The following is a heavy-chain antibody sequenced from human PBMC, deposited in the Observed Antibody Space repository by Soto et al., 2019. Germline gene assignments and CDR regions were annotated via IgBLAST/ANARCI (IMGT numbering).Heavy chain of an antibody. J-gene: IGHJ4*02. CDR1: GYTFTGYY. Sequence: GASVKVSCKASGYTFTGYYMHWVRQAPGQGLEWMGWINPNSGGTNYAQKFQGRVTMTRDTSISTAYMELSRLRSGDTAVYYCARDLFWYSSGWYGRDYWGQGTLVTVSS. D-gene: IGHD6-19*01. V-gene: IGHV1-2*02. CDR2: INPNSGGT. CDR3: ARDLFWYSSGWYGRDY.